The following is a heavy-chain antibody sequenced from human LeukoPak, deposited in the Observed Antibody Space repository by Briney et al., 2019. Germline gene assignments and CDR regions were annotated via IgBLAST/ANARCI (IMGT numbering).Heavy chain of an antibody. CDR2: IKQDGSEK. CDR1: VFTFSSYW. V-gene: IGHV3-7*01. Sequence: GGSLRLSCAASVFTFSSYWMSCVREAPGRGLEWVANIKQDGSEKYYVDSVKGRFTISIDNAKNSLYLKMSSVTAEDTAVYYCARSELERRRIFDYWGQGTLVTVSS. CDR3: ARSELERRRIFDY. J-gene: IGHJ4*02. D-gene: IGHD1-1*01.